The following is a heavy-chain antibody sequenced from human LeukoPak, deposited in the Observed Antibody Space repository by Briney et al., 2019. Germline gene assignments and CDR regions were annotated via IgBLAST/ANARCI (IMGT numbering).Heavy chain of an antibody. CDR3: AKTGDYGDQRVSWYFDL. D-gene: IGHD4-17*01. V-gene: IGHV3-30*18. CDR1: GFTFSSYG. CDR2: ISYDGSNK. J-gene: IGHJ2*01. Sequence: QTGGSLRLSCAASGFTFSSYGMHWVRQAPGKGLEWVALISYDGSNKYYADSVKGRFTISRDNSKNTLYLPMNSLRAEDTAVYYCAKTGDYGDQRVSWYFDLWGRGTLVTVSS.